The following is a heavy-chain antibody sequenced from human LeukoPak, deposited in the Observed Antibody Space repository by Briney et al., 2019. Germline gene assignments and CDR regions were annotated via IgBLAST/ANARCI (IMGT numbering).Heavy chain of an antibody. D-gene: IGHD6-13*01. Sequence: SVKVSCKASGGTFSSYAISWVRQAPGQGLEWIGGIIPIFGTANYAQKFQGRVTITTDESTSTAYMELSSLRSEDTAVYYCARSSSSDWYFDLWGRGTLVTVSS. V-gene: IGHV1-69*05. CDR1: GGTFSSYA. J-gene: IGHJ2*01. CDR3: ARSSSSDWYFDL. CDR2: IIPIFGTA.